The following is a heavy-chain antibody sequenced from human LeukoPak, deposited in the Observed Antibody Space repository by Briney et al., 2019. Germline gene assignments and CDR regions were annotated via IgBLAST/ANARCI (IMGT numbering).Heavy chain of an antibody. CDR1: GYTFTRYG. D-gene: IGHD3-16*01. J-gene: IGHJ4*02. Sequence: ASVKVSCKASGYTFTRYGITWVRQAPGQGLEWMGWISNYNGNTNHAQKLQGRVTMTTDTSTSTAYMEMRSLRSDDTAVYYCAREISKGGFDYWGQGTLVTVSS. V-gene: IGHV1-18*01. CDR2: ISNYNGNT. CDR3: AREISKGGFDY.